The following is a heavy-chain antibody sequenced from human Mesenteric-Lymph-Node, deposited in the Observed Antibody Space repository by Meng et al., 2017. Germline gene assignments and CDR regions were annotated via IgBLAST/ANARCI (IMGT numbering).Heavy chain of an antibody. CDR2: INNSEST. D-gene: IGHD4-23*01. V-gene: IGHV4-34*01. CDR3: DRGSRSISMGGNAVRHVY. J-gene: IGHJ4*02. Sequence: QLRQQQWGAGLLMTPEAPSLASAVDGGAFSGDCCGWIRQPPGKGLELIGVINNSESTNSNSSLSRRVTISVDTSKNQFPLKLSFVTVADTAVYYCDRGSRSISMGGNAVRHVYWGQGTLVTVSS. CDR1: GGAFSGDC.